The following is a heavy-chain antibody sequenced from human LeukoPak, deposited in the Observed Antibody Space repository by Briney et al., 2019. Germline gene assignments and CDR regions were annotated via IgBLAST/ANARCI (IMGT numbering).Heavy chain of an antibody. J-gene: IGHJ5*02. CDR1: GGSISSGDYY. CDR3: VREVKGYGSSWYQNWFDP. D-gene: IGHD6-13*01. V-gene: IGHV4-30-4*01. CDR2: IYYSGST. Sequence: SETLSLTCTVSGGSISSGDYYWSWIRQPPGKGLEWIGYIYYSGSTYYNPSLKSRVTTSIDTPKSQFSLKMSSVTAADTAVYYCVREVKGYGSSWYQNWFDPWGQGTLVTVSP.